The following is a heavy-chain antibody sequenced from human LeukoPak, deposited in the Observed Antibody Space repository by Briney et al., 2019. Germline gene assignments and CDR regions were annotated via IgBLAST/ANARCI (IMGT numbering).Heavy chain of an antibody. Sequence: GRSLRLSCAASGFTFSSYGMHWVRQAPGKGLEWVAVISYDGSNKYYADSVKGRFTISRDNSKNTLYLQMNSLRAEDTAVYYCAKSAPEYYDFWSGADYWGQGTLDTVSS. CDR2: ISYDGSNK. CDR1: GFTFSSYG. V-gene: IGHV3-30*18. D-gene: IGHD3-3*01. CDR3: AKSAPEYYDFWSGADY. J-gene: IGHJ4*02.